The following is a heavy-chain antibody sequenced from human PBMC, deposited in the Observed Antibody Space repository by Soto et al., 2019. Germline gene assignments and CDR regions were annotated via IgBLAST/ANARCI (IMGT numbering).Heavy chain of an antibody. V-gene: IGHV3-33*01. D-gene: IGHD3-16*01. CDR1: GFTFSSHG. CDR3: MRWGDNRALEY. Sequence: QVQLVEFGGGVVQPGRSLRLACAASGFTFSSHGMHWVRQAPGKGLEWVAVIWYDGSNKYYADSVRGRFTISRDNSKNTLYLQMNSLRVEDTAVYYCMRWGDNRALEYWGQGTLVTVSS. CDR2: IWYDGSNK. J-gene: IGHJ4*02.